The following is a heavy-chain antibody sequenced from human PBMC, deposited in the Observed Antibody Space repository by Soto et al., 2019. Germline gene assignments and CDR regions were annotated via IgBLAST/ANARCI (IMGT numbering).Heavy chain of an antibody. CDR1: GGTFSSYA. CDR3: ARDWEWATTTEDAFDI. J-gene: IGHJ3*02. Sequence: GASVKVSCKASGGTFSSYAISWVRQAPGQGLEWMGGIIPIFGTANYAQKFQGRVTITADESTSTAYMELSSLRSEDTAVYYCARDWEWATTTEDAFDIWGQGTMVTVSS. D-gene: IGHD5-12*01. V-gene: IGHV1-69*13. CDR2: IIPIFGTA.